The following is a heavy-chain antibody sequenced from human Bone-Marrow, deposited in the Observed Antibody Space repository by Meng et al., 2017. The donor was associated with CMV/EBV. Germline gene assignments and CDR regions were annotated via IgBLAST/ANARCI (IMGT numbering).Heavy chain of an antibody. CDR3: AKGYYETGRYPTYAFDI. J-gene: IGHJ3*02. Sequence: GEYLKISCVASGFSVSNNYMTWVRQDPGKGLEWVSVLYSGGSAYYADSVKGRFTISRDESKNILYLQMNSLRAEDTALYYCAKGYYETGRYPTYAFDIWGQGTMVTVSS. CDR2: LYSGGSA. D-gene: IGHD3-22*01. CDR1: GFSVSNNY. V-gene: IGHV3-53*01.